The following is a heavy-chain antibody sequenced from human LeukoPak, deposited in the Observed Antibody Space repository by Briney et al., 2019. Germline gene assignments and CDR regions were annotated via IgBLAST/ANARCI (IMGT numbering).Heavy chain of an antibody. CDR2: IYSGGST. CDR3: AKAPATSCSGVYCYPFDH. Sequence: GGSLRLSCAASGVTVSSNYMSWVRQAPREGREWVSVIYSGGSTYYADSLKGRFTISRDNSKNTLFLQMNSLRAEDAAVYYCAKAPATSCSGVYCYPFDHWGQGTLVTVSS. D-gene: IGHD2-15*01. J-gene: IGHJ4*02. CDR1: GVTVSSNY. V-gene: IGHV3-53*01.